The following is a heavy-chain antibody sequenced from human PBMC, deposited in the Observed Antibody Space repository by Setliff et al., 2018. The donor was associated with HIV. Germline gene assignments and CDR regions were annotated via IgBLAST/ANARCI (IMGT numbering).Heavy chain of an antibody. V-gene: IGHV1-46*02. CDR2: INPSDNRT. CDR1: GYTFNNYY. J-gene: IGHJ5*02. CDR3: VASPLLDIVIIPADTNLGGHWLDP. D-gene: IGHD2-2*03. Sequence: ASVKVSCKASGYTFNNYYMHWVRQAPGQGLEWMGIINPSDNRTYYAQKFQGRVTMTRDTSTSSVYMELRSLRSEDTAVYYCVASPLLDIVIIPADTNLGGHWLDPWGQGTLVTVSS.